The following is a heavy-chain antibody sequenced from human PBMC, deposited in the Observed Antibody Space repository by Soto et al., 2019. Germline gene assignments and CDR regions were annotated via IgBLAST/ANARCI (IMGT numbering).Heavy chain of an antibody. CDR3: ARTAGGMAHRPLDY. V-gene: IGHV1-18*04. CDR1: GYMFTTYG. CDR2: ISAYNGAK. D-gene: IGHD1-1*01. Sequence: ASVKVSCRASGYMFTTYGSSGVRQAPGQGLEWMAWISAYNGAKKYSRNFEDRVTMTTHTSTTTVYMELRNLTSDDTATYFCARTAGGMAHRPLDYWGLGTLVTVSS. J-gene: IGHJ4*02.